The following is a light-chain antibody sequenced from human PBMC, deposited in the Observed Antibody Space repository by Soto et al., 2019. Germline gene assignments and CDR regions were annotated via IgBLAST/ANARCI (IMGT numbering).Light chain of an antibody. J-gene: IGLJ1*01. CDR3: QSYDSSLNAYV. CDR2: GNS. Sequence: QAVVTQPPSVSGGPGQRGTISCTGRRSQIGAGYDVHWYQQLPGTAPKLLIYGNSNRPSGVPDRFSGSKSGTSASLAITGLQAEDEADYYCQSYDSSLNAYVFGTGTKVTVL. CDR1: RSQIGAGYD. V-gene: IGLV1-40*01.